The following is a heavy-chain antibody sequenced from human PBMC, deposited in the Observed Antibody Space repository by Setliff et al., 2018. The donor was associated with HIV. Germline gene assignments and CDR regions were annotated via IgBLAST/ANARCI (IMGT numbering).Heavy chain of an antibody. D-gene: IGHD2-2*01. Sequence: HPGGSLRLCCAASGFNFSYYGMHWVRQAPGKGLEWVTSIRYDGSYKYYADSVKGRFTISRDNSKNTLHLQMDSLRVEDTAVYYCAQGRTTTWYDMDVWGQGTTVTVSS. J-gene: IGHJ6*01. V-gene: IGHV3-30*02. CDR2: IRYDGSYK. CDR1: GFNFSYYG. CDR3: AQGRTTTWYDMDV.